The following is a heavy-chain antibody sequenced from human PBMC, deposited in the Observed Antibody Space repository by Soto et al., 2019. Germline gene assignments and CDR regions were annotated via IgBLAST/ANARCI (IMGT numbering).Heavy chain of an antibody. V-gene: IGHV3-73*02. J-gene: IGHJ4*02. Sequence: EVQLVEAGGGLVQPGGSLKLSCAASWFTFSGSAMHWVRQASGKGLEWVGRIRSKANSYATAYAASVKGRFTISRDDSKNTAYLQMNSLKTEDTAVYYCTRLQNEGGIVAAAPLNGGDYWGQGTLVTVSS. CDR3: TRLQNEGGIVAAAPLNGGDY. D-gene: IGHD6-13*01. CDR2: IRSKANSYAT. CDR1: WFTFSGSA.